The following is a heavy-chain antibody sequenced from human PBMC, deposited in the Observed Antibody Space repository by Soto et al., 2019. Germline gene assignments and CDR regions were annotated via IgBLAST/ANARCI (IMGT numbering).Heavy chain of an antibody. J-gene: IGHJ6*02. CDR1: GYSFTNYW. CDR2: IDPSDSYS. Sequence: GESLKISCKVSGYSFTNYWITWLRQMPGKVLEWMGRIDPSDSYSDYSPSFEGHVTISADKSISTAYLQWSSLKASDTAMYYCARLGSDIAGRQDYYYFSYGMHVWGQGTTVTLSS. V-gene: IGHV5-10-1*01. CDR3: ARLGSDIAGRQDYYYFSYGMHV. D-gene: IGHD6-6*01.